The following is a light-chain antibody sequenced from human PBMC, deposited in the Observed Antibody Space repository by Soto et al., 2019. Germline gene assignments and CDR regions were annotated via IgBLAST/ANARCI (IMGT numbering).Light chain of an antibody. CDR2: EVS. J-gene: IGLJ1*01. CDR3: SSYAGSNNLGV. Sequence: SVLTQPPSASGSPGQSVTISCAGNSSDVGGYNYASWYQQHPGKAPKLMIYEVSKRPSGVPDRFSGSKSGNTASLTVSGLQAEDEADYYCSSYAGSNNLGVFGTGTKVTVL. CDR1: SSDVGGYNY. V-gene: IGLV2-8*01.